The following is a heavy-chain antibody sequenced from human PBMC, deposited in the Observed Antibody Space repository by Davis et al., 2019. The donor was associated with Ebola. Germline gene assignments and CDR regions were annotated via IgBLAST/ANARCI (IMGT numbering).Heavy chain of an antibody. CDR2: INPNSGGT. V-gene: IGHV1-2*06. CDR3: ARGGLWFGELLFREDFDY. Sequence: ASVKVSCKASGYTFTGYFMHWVRQAPGQGLEWMGRINPNSGGTNYAQNFQGRVTMTRNTSISTAYMELSSLRSEDTAVYYCARGGLWFGELLFREDFDYWGQGTLVTVSS. J-gene: IGHJ4*02. CDR1: GYTFTGYF. D-gene: IGHD3-10*01.